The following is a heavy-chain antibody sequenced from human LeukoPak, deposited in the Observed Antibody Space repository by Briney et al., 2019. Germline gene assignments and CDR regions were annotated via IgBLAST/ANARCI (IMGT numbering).Heavy chain of an antibody. J-gene: IGHJ4*02. CDR3: ARSEPGGGILSVSPNDY. CDR1: GFTFSNYG. CDR2: IRYDGSNK. V-gene: IGHV3-30*02. D-gene: IGHD3-9*01. Sequence: GGSLRLSCGASGFTFSNYGMHWVRQAPDKGLEWVTFIRYDGSNKYYADSVKGRFSISRDNSKNTLYLQMNSLRAEDTAVYYCARSEPGGGILSVSPNDYWGQGTLVTVSS.